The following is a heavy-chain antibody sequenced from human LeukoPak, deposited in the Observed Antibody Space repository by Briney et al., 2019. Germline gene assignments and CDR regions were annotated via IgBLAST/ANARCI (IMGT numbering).Heavy chain of an antibody. V-gene: IGHV3-48*03. CDR1: GFSFSSYE. J-gene: IGHJ4*02. CDR2: ISRSGSTI. Sequence: GGSLRLSCAASGFSFSSYEMNWVRQAPGKGLEWVSYISRSGSTIYYADSVKGRFTISRDTAKNSLYLQMNSLRAEDTAVHYCARFARTVTTADYWGQGTLVTVSS. D-gene: IGHD4-17*01. CDR3: ARFARTVTTADY.